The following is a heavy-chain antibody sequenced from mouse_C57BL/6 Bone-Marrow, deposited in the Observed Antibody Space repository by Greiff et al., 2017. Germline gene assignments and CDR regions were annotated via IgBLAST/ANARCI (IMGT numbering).Heavy chain of an antibody. D-gene: IGHD1-1*01. Sequence: QVQLQQSGAELVKPGASVKLSCKASGYTFTEYTIHWVKQRSGQGLEWIGWFYPGSGSIKYNEKFKDKATLTADKSSSTVYMELSRLTSEDSAVYFCARNEDGVYYYGSSPGFAYWGQGTLVTVSA. CDR3: ARNEDGVYYYGSSPGFAY. V-gene: IGHV1-62-2*01. J-gene: IGHJ3*01. CDR2: FYPGSGSI. CDR1: GYTFTEYT.